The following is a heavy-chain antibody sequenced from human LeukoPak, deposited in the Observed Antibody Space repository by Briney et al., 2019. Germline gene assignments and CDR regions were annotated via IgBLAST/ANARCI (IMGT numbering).Heavy chain of an antibody. D-gene: IGHD3-22*01. V-gene: IGHV5-51*01. CDR2: IYPGDSET. CDR3: ARRWDSSGYHFDI. J-gene: IGHJ3*02. Sequence: PGESLKISCKGSGYSFTSYWIGWVRQMAGKGLEWMGIIYPGDSETRYSPSFQGQATISADKSISTAYLQWSSLKASDTAMYYCARRWDSSGYHFDIWGQGTMVTVSS. CDR1: GYSFTSYW.